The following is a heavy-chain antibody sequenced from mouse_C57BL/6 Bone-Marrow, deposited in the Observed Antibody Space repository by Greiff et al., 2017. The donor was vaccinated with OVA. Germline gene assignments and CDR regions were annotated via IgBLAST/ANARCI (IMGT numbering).Heavy chain of an antibody. CDR1: GYSITSGYY. J-gene: IGHJ4*01. CDR3: ARRGIYYYGSSSRFYAMDY. V-gene: IGHV3-6*01. Sequence: EVKLVESGPGLVKPSQSLSLTCSVTGYSITSGYYWNWIRQFPGNKLEWMGYISYDGSNNYNPSLKNRISITRDTSKNQFFLKLNSVTTEDTATYYCARRGIYYYGSSSRFYAMDYWGQGTSVTVSS. D-gene: IGHD1-1*01. CDR2: ISYDGSN.